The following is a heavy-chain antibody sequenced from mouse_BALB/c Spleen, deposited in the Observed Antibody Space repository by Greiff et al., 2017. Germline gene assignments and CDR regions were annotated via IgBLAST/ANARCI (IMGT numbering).Heavy chain of an antibody. Sequence: LVVESGGDLVKPGGSLKLSCAASGFTFSSYGMSWVRQTPDKRLEWVATISSGGSYTYYPDSVKGRFTISRDNAKNTLYLQMSSLKSEDTAMYYCARHNGNLYYFDYWGQGTTLTVSS. CDR3: ARHNGNLYYFDY. J-gene: IGHJ2*01. CDR1: GFTFSSYG. CDR2: ISSGGSYT. V-gene: IGHV5-6*01. D-gene: IGHD2-1*01.